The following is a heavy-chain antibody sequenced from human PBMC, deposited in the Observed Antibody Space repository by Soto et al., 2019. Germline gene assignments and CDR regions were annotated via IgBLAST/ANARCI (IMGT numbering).Heavy chain of an antibody. J-gene: IGHJ3*02. CDR2: ISGSGGST. CDR3: AKDPVRPKGDIVVVPAASPFDAFDI. CDR1: GFTFSSYA. Sequence: GGSLRLSCAASGFTFSSYAMSWVRQAPGKGLEWVSAISGSGGSTYYADSVKGRFTISRDNSKNTLYLQMNSLRAEDTAVYYCAKDPVRPKGDIVVVPAASPFDAFDIWGQGTMVTVSS. V-gene: IGHV3-23*01. D-gene: IGHD2-2*01.